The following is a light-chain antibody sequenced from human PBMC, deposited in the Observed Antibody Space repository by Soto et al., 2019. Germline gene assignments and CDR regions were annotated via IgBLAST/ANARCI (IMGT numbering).Light chain of an antibody. Sequence: DIVMTQSPDSQAVSLGESSIINCKSSQSVLYSSNSKNYLAWYQQKPGQPPKLLIYWASTRESGVPDRFSGSGSGTDFTLTISSLQAEDVAVYYCQQHYSTPFTFGQGTKLEIK. V-gene: IGKV4-1*01. CDR1: QSVLYSSNSKNY. J-gene: IGKJ2*01. CDR2: WAS. CDR3: QQHYSTPFT.